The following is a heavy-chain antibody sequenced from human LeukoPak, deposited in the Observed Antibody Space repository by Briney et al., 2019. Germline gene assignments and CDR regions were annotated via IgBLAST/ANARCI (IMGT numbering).Heavy chain of an antibody. D-gene: IGHD6-19*01. J-gene: IGHJ4*02. Sequence: GASVKVSCKVSGYTLTELSMHWVRQAPGKGLEWMGGFDPEDGETTYAQKFQGRVTMTEDTSTDTAYMELSSLRSEDTAVYYCATVVGWSTYFDYWGQGTLVTVSS. CDR2: FDPEDGET. CDR3: ATVVGWSTYFDY. CDR1: GYTLTELS. V-gene: IGHV1-24*01.